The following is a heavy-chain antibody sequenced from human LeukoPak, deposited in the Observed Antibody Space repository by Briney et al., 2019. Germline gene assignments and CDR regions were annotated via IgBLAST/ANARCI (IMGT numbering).Heavy chain of an antibody. D-gene: IGHD2-2*02. CDR2: ISYDGSNK. V-gene: IGHV3-30-3*01. CDR3: ARDSWYCSSTSCYTNGFDY. J-gene: IGHJ4*02. CDR1: GFIFSSYA. Sequence: GGSLRLSCAASGFIFSSYAMHWVRQAPGKGLEWVAGISYDGSNKYYADSVKGRFTISRDNSKNTLYLQMNSLRAEDTAVYYCARDSWYCSSTSCYTNGFDYWGQRTLVTVSS.